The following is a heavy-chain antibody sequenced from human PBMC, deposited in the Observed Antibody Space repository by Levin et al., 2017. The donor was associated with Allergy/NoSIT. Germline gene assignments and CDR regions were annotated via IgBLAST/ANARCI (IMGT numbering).Heavy chain of an antibody. Sequence: PGESLKISCAASGFTFSSYWMYWVRQAPGKGLVCVSRISSDGSSATYADSVKGRFSISRDNAKNTLFLQMNSLRADDTAVYYCTSMRLNGRTWGQGTLVTVSS. D-gene: IGHD1-14*01. J-gene: IGHJ5*02. CDR1: GFTFSSYW. CDR3: TSMRLNGRT. V-gene: IGHV3-74*03. CDR2: ISSDGSSA.